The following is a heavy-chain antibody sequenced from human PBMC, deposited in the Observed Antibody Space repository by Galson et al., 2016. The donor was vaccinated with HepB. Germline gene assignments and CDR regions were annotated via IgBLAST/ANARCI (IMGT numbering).Heavy chain of an antibody. CDR2: ISAYNGYT. CDR1: GYIFNNYG. Sequence: SVKVSCKASGYIFNNYGITWVRQAPGQGLEWMGWISAYNGYTNFAQKIQGRVTMTTDTSTSTAYMELRNLRSDDTAVYYCARKEGGDLESGTEYFHHWGQGTLVTVSS. J-gene: IGHJ1*01. V-gene: IGHV1-18*01. CDR3: ARKEGGDLESGTEYFHH. D-gene: IGHD3-3*01.